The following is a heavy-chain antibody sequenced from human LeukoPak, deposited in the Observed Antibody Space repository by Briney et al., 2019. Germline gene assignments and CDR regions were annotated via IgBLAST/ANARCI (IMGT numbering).Heavy chain of an antibody. CDR3: ARHGYSSGWELYYYYYGMDV. CDR2: IYYSGST. CDR1: GGSISSYY. J-gene: IGHJ6*02. Sequence: SETLSLTCTVSGGSISSYYWSWIRQPPGKGLEWIGYIYYSGSTNYNPSLKSRVTISVDTSKNQFSLKLSSVTAADTAVYYRARHGYSSGWELYYYYYGMDVWGQGTTVTVSS. V-gene: IGHV4-59*01. D-gene: IGHD6-19*01.